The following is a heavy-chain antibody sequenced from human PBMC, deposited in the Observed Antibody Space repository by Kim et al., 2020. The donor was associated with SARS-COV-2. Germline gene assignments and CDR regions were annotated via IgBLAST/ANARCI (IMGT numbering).Heavy chain of an antibody. D-gene: IGHD3-22*01. J-gene: IGHJ4*02. Sequence: VKGRFTISSDHSKTTLYLQMNSLRAEDTAVYYCAKEASYYDSSGYYPFDYWGQGTLVTVSS. CDR3: AKEASYYDSSGYYPFDY. V-gene: IGHV3-23*01.